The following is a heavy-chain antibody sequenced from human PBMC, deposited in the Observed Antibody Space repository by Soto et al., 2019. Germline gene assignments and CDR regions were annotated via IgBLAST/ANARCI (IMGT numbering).Heavy chain of an antibody. CDR3: ARGAHSYDYYYGMDV. CDR2: IYSSGST. J-gene: IGHJ6*02. CDR1: GGSISNYY. Sequence: PSETLSLTCTVSGGSISNYYWNWIRQSPGKGLEWIGYIYSSGSTHYNPSLQNRVTISIDTSKNQVSLKVNSVTAADTAVYYCARGAHSYDYYYGMDVWGQGTTVTVSS. D-gene: IGHD5-18*01. V-gene: IGHV4-59*01.